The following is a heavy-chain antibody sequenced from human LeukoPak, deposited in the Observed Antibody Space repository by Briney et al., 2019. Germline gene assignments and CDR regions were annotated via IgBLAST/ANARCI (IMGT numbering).Heavy chain of an antibody. CDR2: IYTSGST. CDR1: GGSISSYY. D-gene: IGHD4-17*01. CDR3: ARGDYMPMEGWFDP. V-gene: IGHV4-4*09. J-gene: IGHJ5*02. Sequence: SGTLSLTCTVSGGSISSYYWSWIRQPPGKGLEWIGYIYTSGSTNYNPSLKSRVTISVDTSKNQFSLKLSSVTAADTAVYYCARGDYMPMEGWFDPWGQGTLVTVSS.